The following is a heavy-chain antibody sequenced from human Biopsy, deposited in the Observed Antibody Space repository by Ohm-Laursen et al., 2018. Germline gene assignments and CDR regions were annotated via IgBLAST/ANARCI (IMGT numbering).Heavy chain of an antibody. V-gene: IGHV4-59*01. CDR2: IYYSGGT. J-gene: IGHJ3*02. Sequence: ETLSLTCSVSGGSMTGYEWSWIRLAPGKGLEWIGYIYYSGGTKYNPSLASRVTFSVDMSKSQFSLKLYSVTAADTAVYYCARVEAGAYDALDIWGQGTLVAVSA. D-gene: IGHD6-19*01. CDR3: ARVEAGAYDALDI. CDR1: GGSMTGYE.